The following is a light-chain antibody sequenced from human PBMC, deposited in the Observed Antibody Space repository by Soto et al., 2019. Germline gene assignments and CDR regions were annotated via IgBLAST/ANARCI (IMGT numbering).Light chain of an antibody. CDR2: DNN. CDR1: SSNIGNNY. CDR3: VSWDDSLSGLV. V-gene: IGLV1-51*01. Sequence: QSVLTQPPSVSAAPGQTVTISCSGSSSNIGNNYVSWYQQLPGTAPKLLIYDNNKRPSGIPDRFSGSKSGTSASLAISGLRSEDEADYYCVSWDDSLSGLVFGTGTKLTVL. J-gene: IGLJ1*01.